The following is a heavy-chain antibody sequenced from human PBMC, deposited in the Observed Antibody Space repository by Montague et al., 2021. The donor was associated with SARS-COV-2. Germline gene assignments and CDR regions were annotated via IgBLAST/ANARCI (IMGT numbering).Heavy chain of an antibody. CDR1: GGSISSSSYY. D-gene: IGHD2-15*01. CDR2: IYYSGST. V-gene: IGHV4-39*01. CDR3: ARQEPIVVVVAAARGWFDP. Sequence: SETLSLTCTVSGGSISSSSYYWGWIRQPPGKGLEWIGSIYYSGSTYYSPSLKSRVTISVDTSKNQFPLKLSSVTAADTAVYYCARQEPIVVVVAAARGWFDPWGQGTLVTVSS. J-gene: IGHJ5*02.